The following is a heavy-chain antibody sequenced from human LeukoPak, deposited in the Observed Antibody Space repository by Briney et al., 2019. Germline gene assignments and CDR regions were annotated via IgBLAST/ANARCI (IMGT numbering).Heavy chain of an antibody. D-gene: IGHD3-9*01. CDR3: ARTDFYDILTGYWIDY. V-gene: IGHV5-51*01. CDR1: GYSFSSYW. J-gene: IGHJ4*02. CDR2: IYPGGSET. Sequence: GESLKISCKGLGYSFSSYWNAWVRQRPGKGLEWMGIIYPGGSETRYDPSFQGQVTISADKSISTAYLQWSSLKASDTAMYYCARTDFYDILTGYWIDYWGQGTLVTVSS.